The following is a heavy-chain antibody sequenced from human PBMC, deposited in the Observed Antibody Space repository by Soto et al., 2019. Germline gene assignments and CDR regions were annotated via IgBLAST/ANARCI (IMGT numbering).Heavy chain of an antibody. J-gene: IGHJ4*02. D-gene: IGHD6-19*01. CDR1: GFTFSSYA. Sequence: QVQLVESGGGVVQPGRSLRLSCAASGFTFSSYAMHWVRQAPGKGLEWVAVISYDGSNKYYADSVKGRFTISRDNSKNTLYLQMNSLRAEDTAVYYCPRSNIAVAGNDYWGQGTLVTVSS. CDR3: PRSNIAVAGNDY. CDR2: ISYDGSNK. V-gene: IGHV3-30-3*01.